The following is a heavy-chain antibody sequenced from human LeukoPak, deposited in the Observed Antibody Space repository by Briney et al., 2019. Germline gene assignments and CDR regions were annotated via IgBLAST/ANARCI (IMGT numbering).Heavy chain of an antibody. CDR3: ARIYSSSWFLNWFDP. CDR2: IYYSGST. D-gene: IGHD6-13*01. J-gene: IGHJ5*02. Sequence: SETLSLTCTVSGGSISNYYWSWIRQPPGKGLEWIGYIYYSGSTYYNPSLKSRVTISVDTSKNQFSLKLNSVTAADTAVYYCARIYSSSWFLNWFDPWGQGTLVTVSS. V-gene: IGHV4-59*08. CDR1: GGSISNYY.